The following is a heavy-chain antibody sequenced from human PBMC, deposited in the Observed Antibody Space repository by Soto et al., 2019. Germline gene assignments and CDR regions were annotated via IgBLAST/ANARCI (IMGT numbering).Heavy chain of an antibody. CDR1: GFTFSSYA. CDR3: ARGLRRGYYFDY. V-gene: IGHV3-30-3*01. CDR2: ISYDGSNK. J-gene: IGHJ4*02. D-gene: IGHD5-12*01. Sequence: QVQLVESGGGVVQPGRPLRLSCAASGFTFSSYAMHWVRQAPGKGLEWVAVISYDGSNKYYADSVKGRFTISRDNSKNTLYLQMNSLRAEDTAVYYCARGLRRGYYFDYWGQGTLVTVSS.